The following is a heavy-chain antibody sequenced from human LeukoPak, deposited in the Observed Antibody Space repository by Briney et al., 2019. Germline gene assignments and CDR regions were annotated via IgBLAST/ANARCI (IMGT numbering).Heavy chain of an antibody. D-gene: IGHD6-13*01. Sequence: RSSETLSLTCAVSGGSISSGGYSWSWIRQPPGKGLEWIGYIYYSGSTNYNPSLKSRVTISVDTSKNQFSLKLSSVTAADTAVYYCARHRYSSSWYGYRWFDPWGQGTLVTVSS. CDR1: GGSISSGGYS. CDR3: ARHRYSSSWYGYRWFDP. J-gene: IGHJ5*02. CDR2: IYYSGST. V-gene: IGHV4-61*08.